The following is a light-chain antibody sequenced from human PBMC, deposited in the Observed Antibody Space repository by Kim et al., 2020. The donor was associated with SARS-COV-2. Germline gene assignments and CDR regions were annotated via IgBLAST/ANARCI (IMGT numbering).Light chain of an antibody. J-gene: IGKJ1*01. CDR2: DAN. CDR3: QQYDRDSRT. CDR1: QGVVTW. Sequence: SSIGDTVIISCLASQGVVTWLAWYQQKPGKAPKLLIYDANNLQSGVPSRFSGSGSGTQFTLTISGLQPDDIGTYYCQQYDRDSRTFGQGTKVDI. V-gene: IGKV1-5*01.